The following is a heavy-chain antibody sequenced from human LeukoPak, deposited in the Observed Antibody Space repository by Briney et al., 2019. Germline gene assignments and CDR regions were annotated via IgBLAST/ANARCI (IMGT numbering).Heavy chain of an antibody. CDR3: ATTPGVGNWFDP. D-gene: IGHD1-26*01. V-gene: IGHV4-61*02. J-gene: IGHJ5*02. CDR2: IYTSGST. CDR1: GGSISSGSYY. Sequence: PSETLSLTCTVSGGSISSGSYYWSWIRQPAGKGLEWIGRIYTSGSTNYNPSLKSRVTISVDTSKNQFSLKLSSVTAADTAVYYCATTPGVGNWFDPWGQGTLATVSS.